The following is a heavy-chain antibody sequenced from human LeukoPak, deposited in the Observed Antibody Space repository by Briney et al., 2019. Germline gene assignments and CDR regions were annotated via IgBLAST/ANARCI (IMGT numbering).Heavy chain of an antibody. Sequence: GGSLRLSCAASGFTFSNYAMSWVRQAPGKGLEWVSAISTSGGGIYSADSVKGRFTISRDNSMNTLYLQMYSLRADDTAVYYCAKDGFDYYDSSSYYYFDYWGQGTLVTVSS. D-gene: IGHD3-22*01. V-gene: IGHV3-23*01. CDR3: AKDGFDYYDSSSYYYFDY. CDR1: GFTFSNYA. CDR2: ISTSGGGI. J-gene: IGHJ4*02.